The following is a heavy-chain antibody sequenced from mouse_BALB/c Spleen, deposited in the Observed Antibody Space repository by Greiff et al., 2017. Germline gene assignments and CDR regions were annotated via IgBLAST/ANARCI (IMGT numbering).Heavy chain of an antibody. CDR2: ISSGGST. CDR1: GFTFSSYA. V-gene: IGHV5-6-5*01. Sequence: EVKLVESGGGLVKPGGSLKLSCAASGFTFSSYAMSWVRQTPEKRLEWVASISSGGSTYYPDSVKGRFTISRDNARNILYLQMSSLRSEDTAMYYCARDYYGSSPYIDYWGQGTTLTVSS. D-gene: IGHD1-1*01. CDR3: ARDYYGSSPYIDY. J-gene: IGHJ2*01.